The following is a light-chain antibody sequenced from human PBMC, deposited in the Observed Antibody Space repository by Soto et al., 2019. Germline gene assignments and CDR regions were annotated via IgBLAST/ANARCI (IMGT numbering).Light chain of an antibody. CDR2: SNS. J-gene: IGLJ2*01. V-gene: IGLV1-40*01. CDR1: SSNIGAGYD. CDR3: QSHDSSLSGYVV. Sequence: QSVLTQPPSVSGAPGQRVTISCTGSSSNIGAGYDVHWYQQLPGTAPKLLIYSNSNRPSGVPDRFSGSKSGTSASLAITGLLAEDEADYYCQSHDSSLSGYVVFGGGTKLTVL.